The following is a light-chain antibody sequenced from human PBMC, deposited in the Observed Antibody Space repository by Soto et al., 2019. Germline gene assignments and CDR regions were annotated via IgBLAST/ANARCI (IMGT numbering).Light chain of an antibody. V-gene: IGLV2-8*01. CDR1: SSDVGLYNY. CDR2: EVT. CDR3: SSYAGSNILYV. Sequence: QSALTQPPSASGSPGQSVTISCTGTSSDVGLYNYVSWYQQHPGKAPKLVIYEVTKRPSGVPDRFSGSKSGNTASLTVSGLQAEDEADYYCSSYAGSNILYVFGTGTKVTVL. J-gene: IGLJ1*01.